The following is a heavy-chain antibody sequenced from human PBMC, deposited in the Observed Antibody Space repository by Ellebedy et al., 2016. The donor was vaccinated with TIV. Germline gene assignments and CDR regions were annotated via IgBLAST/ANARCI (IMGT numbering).Heavy chain of an antibody. J-gene: IGHJ4*02. CDR3: ARGTIFGEEFDF. CDR1: GGSISSTLYY. Sequence: SETLSLXCTVSGGSISSTLYYWAWIRPPAGKGLEWTGRIFVTWNSDSNPSLKSRVTMSVDSAKSQFSLNLTSVTAADTAVYYCARGTIFGEEFDFWGQGTLVTVSS. CDR2: IFVTWNS. D-gene: IGHD3-3*01. V-gene: IGHV4-61*02.